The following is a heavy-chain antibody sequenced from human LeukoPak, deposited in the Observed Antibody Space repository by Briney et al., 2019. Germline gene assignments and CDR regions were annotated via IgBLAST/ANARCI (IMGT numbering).Heavy chain of an antibody. Sequence: EGSLRLSCAASGFTFSSYGMHWVRQAPGKGLEWVAVIWYDGSNKYYADSVKGRFTISRDNSKNTLYLQMNSLRAEDTAVYYCAREAAAGTIYYFDYWGQGTLVTVSS. CDR2: IWYDGSNK. V-gene: IGHV3-33*01. CDR1: GFTFSSYG. CDR3: AREAAAGTIYYFDY. D-gene: IGHD6-13*01. J-gene: IGHJ4*02.